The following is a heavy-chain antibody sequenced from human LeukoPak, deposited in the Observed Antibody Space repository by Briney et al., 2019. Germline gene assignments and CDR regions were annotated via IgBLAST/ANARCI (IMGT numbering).Heavy chain of an antibody. D-gene: IGHD3-10*01. CDR2: INEYGSTT. V-gene: IGHV3-74*01. CDR1: GFTFSIYW. Sequence: PGGSLRLSCEASGFTFSIYWMHWVRQVPGKGLVWVSRINEYGSTTDYADSVKDRFFISRDNAKNTLYLQMNGLRAEDSAVYYCARDVAGSGSRWGQGTRVTVSS. J-gene: IGHJ4*02. CDR3: ARDVAGSGSR.